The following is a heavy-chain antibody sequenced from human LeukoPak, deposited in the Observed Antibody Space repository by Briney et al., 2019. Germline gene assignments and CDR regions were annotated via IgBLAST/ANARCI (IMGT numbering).Heavy chain of an antibody. CDR3: TRRKLERRAGSWFDP. V-gene: IGHV1-69*04. Sequence: ASVKVSCKASGGTFSSYAISWVRQAPGQGLEWMGRIIPILGIANYAQKFQGRVTITADKSTSTAYMELTSLRSDDTAVYYCTRRKLERRAGSWFDPWGQGTLVTVSS. D-gene: IGHD3-3*01. CDR1: GGTFSSYA. J-gene: IGHJ5*02. CDR2: IIPILGIA.